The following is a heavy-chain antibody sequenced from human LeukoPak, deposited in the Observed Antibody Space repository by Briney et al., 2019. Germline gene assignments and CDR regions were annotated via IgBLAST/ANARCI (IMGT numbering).Heavy chain of an antibody. D-gene: IGHD6-13*01. CDR1: GGSFSGYY. Sequence: SETLSLTCAVYGGSFSGYYWSWIRQPPGKGLEWIGETNHSGSTNYNPSLKSRVTISVDTSKNQFSLKLSSVTAADTAVYYCARVAPTGYSSSWYNAFDIWGQGTMVTVSS. CDR2: TNHSGST. V-gene: IGHV4-34*01. J-gene: IGHJ3*02. CDR3: ARVAPTGYSSSWYNAFDI.